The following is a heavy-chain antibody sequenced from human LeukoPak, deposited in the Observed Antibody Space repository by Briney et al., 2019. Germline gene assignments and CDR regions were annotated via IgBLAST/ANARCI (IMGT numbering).Heavy chain of an antibody. D-gene: IGHD3-22*01. CDR1: GFTFSSYA. CDR2: ISGSGGST. Sequence: GGSLRLSCAASGFTFSSYAMSWVRQAPGKGLEWVSAISGSGGSTYYADSGKGRFTISRDNSKKTLHLQMNSLRAEDTAVYYCAKDSPYYYDSSGYYDYWGQGTLVTVSS. J-gene: IGHJ4*02. V-gene: IGHV3-23*01. CDR3: AKDSPYYYDSSGYYDY.